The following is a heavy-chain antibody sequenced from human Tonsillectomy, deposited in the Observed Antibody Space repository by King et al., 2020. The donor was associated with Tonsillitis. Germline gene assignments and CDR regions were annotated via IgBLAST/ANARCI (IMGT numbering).Heavy chain of an antibody. Sequence: VQLVESGGGVVQPGGSLRLSCAASGFTFSSYGMHWVRQAPGKGLEWVAFIRYDGSNKYYADSVKGRFTISRDNSKNTLYLQMNSLRAEDTAVYYCAKDAPPGDRPRPIIAGAAPYFQPWGQGTL. CDR3: AKDAPPGDRPRPIIAGAAPYFQP. D-gene: IGHD6-13*01. V-gene: IGHV3-30*02. J-gene: IGHJ1*01. CDR1: GFTFSSYG. CDR2: IRYDGSNK.